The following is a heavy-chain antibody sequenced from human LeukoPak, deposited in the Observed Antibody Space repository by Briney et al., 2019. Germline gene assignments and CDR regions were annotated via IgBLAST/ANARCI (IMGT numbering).Heavy chain of an antibody. D-gene: IGHD3-3*01. CDR3: ARDSWGNRDYDFWSGPYYYYYYMDV. J-gene: IGHJ6*03. Sequence: GASVKVSCKASGYTFTSYGISWVRQAPGQGLEWTGWISAYNGNTNYAQKLQGRVTMTTDTSTSTAYMELRSLRSDDTAVYYCARDSWGNRDYDFWSGPYYYYYYMDVWGKGTTVTVSS. CDR1: GYTFTSYG. CDR2: ISAYNGNT. V-gene: IGHV1-18*01.